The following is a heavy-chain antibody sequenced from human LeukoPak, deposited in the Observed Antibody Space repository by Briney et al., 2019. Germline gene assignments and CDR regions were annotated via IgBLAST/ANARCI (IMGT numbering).Heavy chain of an antibody. CDR1: GFTFSSYE. CDR3: ARETYYRLDY. V-gene: IGHV3-48*03. J-gene: IGHJ4*02. CDR2: ISSSGSTI. Sequence: GGSLRLSCAASGFTFSSYEMNWVRQAPGKGLEWVSYISSSGSTIYYADFVKGRFTISRDNAKNSLYLQMNSLRAEDTAVYYCARETYYRLDYWGQGTLVTVSS. D-gene: IGHD2-8*01.